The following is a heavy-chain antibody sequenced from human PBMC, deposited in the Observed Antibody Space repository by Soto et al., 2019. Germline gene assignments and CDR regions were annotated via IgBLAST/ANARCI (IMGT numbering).Heavy chain of an antibody. CDR1: GFTFTSYW. Sequence: EVQLVESGGGLVQPGGSLRLSCATSGFTFTSYWMHWVRQAPGKGLEWVSRINADGNSINYADSVKGRFTISRDNAKNTLYLQMDSLRAEDTAVYYCTRSKGVVAGYYYGMDVWGQGPTVTVSS. CDR3: TRSKGVVAGYYYGMDV. D-gene: IGHD6-19*01. CDR2: INADGNSI. J-gene: IGHJ6*02. V-gene: IGHV3-74*01.